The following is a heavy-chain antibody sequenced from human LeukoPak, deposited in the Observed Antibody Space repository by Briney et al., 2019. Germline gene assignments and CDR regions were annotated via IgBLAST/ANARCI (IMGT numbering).Heavy chain of an antibody. CDR2: IKKDGSDK. CDR3: AREEDGSYYY. CDR1: GFTVSSNY. J-gene: IGHJ4*02. Sequence: GGSLRLSCAASGFTVSSNYMSWVRQAPGKGLEWVANIKKDGSDKFYVDSVKGRFTISRDNAKNSLYLQMNSLRAEDTAVYYCAREEDGSYYYWGQGTLVTVSS. D-gene: IGHD1-26*01. V-gene: IGHV3-7*01.